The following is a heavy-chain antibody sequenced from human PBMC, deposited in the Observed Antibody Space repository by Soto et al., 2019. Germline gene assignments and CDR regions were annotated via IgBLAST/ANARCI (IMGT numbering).Heavy chain of an antibody. D-gene: IGHD6-19*01. Sequence: ASVKVSCKASGYTFTGYYMHWVRQAPGQGLEWMGWINPNSGGTNYAQKFQGWVTMTRDTSISTAYMELSRLRSDDTAVYYCARGEPVWGGSGWFKYHYGMAFWGQGSSVTVSS. V-gene: IGHV1-2*04. J-gene: IGHJ6*02. CDR2: INPNSGGT. CDR1: GYTFTGYY. CDR3: ARGEPVWGGSGWFKYHYGMAF.